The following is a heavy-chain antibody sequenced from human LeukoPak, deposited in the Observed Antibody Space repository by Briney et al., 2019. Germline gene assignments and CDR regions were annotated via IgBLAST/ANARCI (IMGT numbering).Heavy chain of an antibody. J-gene: IGHJ6*02. Sequence: SETLSLTCTVSGGSISSYYWSWVRQPPGKGLEWVGCIYYSGSTNYNPSLKSRVTISVDTSKNQFSLKLSSVTAADTAVYYCARDVLEWTSGYYYGMDVWGQGTTVTVSS. D-gene: IGHD3-3*01. CDR1: GGSISSYY. V-gene: IGHV4-59*01. CDR3: ARDVLEWTSGYYYGMDV. CDR2: IYYSGST.